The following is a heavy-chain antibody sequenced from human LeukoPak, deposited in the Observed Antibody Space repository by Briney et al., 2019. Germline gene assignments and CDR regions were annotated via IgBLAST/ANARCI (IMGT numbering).Heavy chain of an antibody. V-gene: IGHV3-23*01. D-gene: IGHD3-10*01. CDR2: ISGSGGST. CDR3: SLSGDNDAFDI. CDR1: GFTFRSYA. J-gene: IGHJ3*02. Sequence: PGGSLRLSCAASGFTFRSYAMNWVRQAPGKGLEWVSFISGSGGSTYYADSVKGRFTISRDNSKNTLYLQMNSLRAEDTAVYYCSLSGDNDAFDIWGQGTKVTVSS.